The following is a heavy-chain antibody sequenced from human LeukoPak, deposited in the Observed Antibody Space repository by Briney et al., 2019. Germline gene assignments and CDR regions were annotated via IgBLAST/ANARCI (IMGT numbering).Heavy chain of an antibody. CDR3: AREDVGAAPDY. Sequence: PGGSLRLSCAASGFTLSSYGMSWIRQGPGRGLGWVSAGSIYGGGPYYADFVKGRFTMSRDNYEKTLYLQMDSLRAEDTAVYYCAREDVGAAPDYWGQGTLVTVSS. V-gene: IGHV3-23*01. D-gene: IGHD1-26*01. CDR2: GSIYGGGP. J-gene: IGHJ4*02. CDR1: GFTLSSYG.